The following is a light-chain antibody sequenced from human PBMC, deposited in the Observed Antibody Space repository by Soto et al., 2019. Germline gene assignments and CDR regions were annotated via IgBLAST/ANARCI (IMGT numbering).Light chain of an antibody. J-gene: IGLJ2*01. CDR2: LNSDGSH. V-gene: IGLV4-69*01. CDR1: SGHSTYA. Sequence: QAVVTQSPSASASLGASVKLTCTLSSGHSTYAIAWHKQQPGKGPRFLPMLNSDGSHTKGDGIPDRFSGSTSGAERYLSISSLQSEDEADYYCQTWGTVLVFGGGTQLTVL. CDR3: QTWGTVLV.